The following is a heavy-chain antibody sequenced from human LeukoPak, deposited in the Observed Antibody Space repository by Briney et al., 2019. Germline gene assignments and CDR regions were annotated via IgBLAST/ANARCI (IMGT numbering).Heavy chain of an antibody. CDR2: IWYDGSNK. V-gene: IGHV3-33*01. CDR3: ARDELPADGMDV. CDR1: GFTFSSYG. Sequence: GRSLRLSCAASGFTFSSYGMHWVRQAPGKGLEGVAVIWYDGSNKYYADSVKGRFTISRDNSKNTLYLQMNSLRAEDMAVYYCARDELPADGMDVWGQGTTVTVSS. D-gene: IGHD1-7*01. J-gene: IGHJ6*02.